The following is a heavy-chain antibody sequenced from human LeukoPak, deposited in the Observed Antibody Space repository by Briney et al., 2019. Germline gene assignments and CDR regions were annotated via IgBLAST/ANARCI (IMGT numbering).Heavy chain of an antibody. D-gene: IGHD3-22*01. CDR2: IRYDGSNK. CDR1: GFTFSSYG. J-gene: IGHJ4*02. Sequence: GGSLRLSCAASGFTFSSYGMHWVRQAPAKGLEWVAFIRYDGSNKYYADSVKGRFTISRDNSKNTLYLQMNSLRAGDTAVYYCAKAEDRHYYDTHPHFDYWGQGTLVTVSS. V-gene: IGHV3-30*02. CDR3: AKAEDRHYYDTHPHFDY.